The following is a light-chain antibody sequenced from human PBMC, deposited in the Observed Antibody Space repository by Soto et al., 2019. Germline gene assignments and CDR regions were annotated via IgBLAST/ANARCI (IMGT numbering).Light chain of an antibody. J-gene: IGLJ3*02. CDR2: VNS. V-gene: IGLV1-40*01. CDR1: SSNIGSVYD. Sequence: QPVLTQPPSVSGAPGQRVTVSCTGNSSNIGSVYDVHWYQQLSGSPPRLLISVNSNRPSGVPDRFSGSKSGASASLVIAGLQAEDEGNYYCQSYDSSLSAWVFGGGTKVTVL. CDR3: QSYDSSLSAWV.